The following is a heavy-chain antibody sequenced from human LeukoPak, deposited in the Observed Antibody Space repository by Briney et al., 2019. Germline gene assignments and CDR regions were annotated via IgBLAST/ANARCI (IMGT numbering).Heavy chain of an antibody. J-gene: IGHJ4*02. V-gene: IGHV4-59*01. Sequence: SETLSLTCAVCGGSISGYYWGWIRQPPGKGLEWIGYIYYSGTTNYNPSLKSRVTISVDTSKNQFSPNLRSVTAADTAVYFCVKVGTGTIDYWGQGTLVTVSS. D-gene: IGHD1-1*01. CDR3: VKVGTGTIDY. CDR2: IYYSGTT. CDR1: GGSISGYY.